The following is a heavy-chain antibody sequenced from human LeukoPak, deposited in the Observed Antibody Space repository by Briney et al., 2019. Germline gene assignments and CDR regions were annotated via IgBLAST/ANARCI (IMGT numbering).Heavy chain of an antibody. CDR2: HYYSGST. CDR3: ARDDGYNLFDY. CDR1: GDSISSYN. D-gene: IGHD5-24*01. V-gene: IGHV4-59*01. Sequence: KPSETMSLTCTVHGDSISSYNWRWIRQPPGKGLVWLGYHYYSGSTNYNPSLKSRVTISVDTSKNQFSLKLSSVTAADTAVYYCARDDGYNLFDYWGQGTLVTVSS. J-gene: IGHJ4*02.